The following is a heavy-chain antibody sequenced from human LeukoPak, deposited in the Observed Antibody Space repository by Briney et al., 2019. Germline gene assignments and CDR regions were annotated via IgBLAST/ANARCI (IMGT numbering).Heavy chain of an antibody. CDR2: ISYDTNDK. CDR1: GFTFSLYG. CDR3: AKDGYSYGYVIGWFDP. D-gene: IGHD5-18*01. J-gene: IGHJ5*02. Sequence: GGSLRLSCAASGFTFSLYGMHWVRQAPGKGLESVAVISYDTNDKYYADSVKGRFTISRDNSKNTLYLQMNSLRAEDTAVYYCAKDGYSYGYVIGWFDPWGQGTLVTVSS. V-gene: IGHV3-30*18.